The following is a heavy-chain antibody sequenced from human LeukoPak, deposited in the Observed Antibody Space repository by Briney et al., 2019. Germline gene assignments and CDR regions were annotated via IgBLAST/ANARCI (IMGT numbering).Heavy chain of an antibody. Sequence: ASVMVSCKASGGTFSSYAISRVRQAPGQGLEWMGRIIPIFGIANYAQKFQGRVTITADKSTSTAYMELSSLRSEDTAVYYCAREGDIVVVPAAIPNWFDPWGQGTLVTVSS. CDR2: IIPIFGIA. J-gene: IGHJ5*02. V-gene: IGHV1-69*04. D-gene: IGHD2-2*02. CDR1: GGTFSSYA. CDR3: AREGDIVVVPAAIPNWFDP.